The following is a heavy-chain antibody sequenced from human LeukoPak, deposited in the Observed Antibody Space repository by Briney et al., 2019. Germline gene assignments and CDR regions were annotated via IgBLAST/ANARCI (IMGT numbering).Heavy chain of an antibody. Sequence: SETLSLTCTVSGGSISSYYWSWIRQPPGKGLEWIGYIYYSGSTNYNPSLKSRVTISVDTSKNQFSLKLSSVTAADTAVYYCARGFPFDYWGQGTLVTVSS. D-gene: IGHD2/OR15-2a*01. CDR2: IYYSGST. V-gene: IGHV4-59*12. CDR3: ARGFPFDY. CDR1: GGSISSYY. J-gene: IGHJ4*02.